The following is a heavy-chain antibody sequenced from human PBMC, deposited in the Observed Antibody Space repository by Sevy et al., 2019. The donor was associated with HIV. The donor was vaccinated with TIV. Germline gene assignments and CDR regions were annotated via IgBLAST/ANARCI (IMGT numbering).Heavy chain of an antibody. CDR2: IYYSGST. V-gene: IGHV4-59*01. D-gene: IGHD3-22*01. CDR3: ARIAPDSSGFDGGAFDI. CDR1: GGSISSYY. Sequence: SETLSLTCTVSGGSISSYYWSWIRQPPGKGLEWIGYIYYSGSTYYNPSLKSRVTISVDTSKNQFSLKLSSVTAADTAVYYCARIAPDSSGFDGGAFDIWGQGTMVTVSS. J-gene: IGHJ3*02.